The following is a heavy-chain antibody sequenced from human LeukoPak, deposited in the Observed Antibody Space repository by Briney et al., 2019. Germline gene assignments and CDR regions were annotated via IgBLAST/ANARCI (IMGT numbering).Heavy chain of an antibody. CDR3: ARGYYDILTGYYYSNWFDP. Sequence: SETLSPTCAVSGGSISSSNWWSWVRQPPGKGLEWIGEIYHSGSTNYNPSLKSRVTISVDTSKNQFSLKLSSVTAADTAVYYCARGYYDILTGYYYSNWFDPWGQGTLVTVSS. CDR2: IYHSGST. J-gene: IGHJ5*02. CDR1: GGSISSSNW. V-gene: IGHV4-4*02. D-gene: IGHD3-9*01.